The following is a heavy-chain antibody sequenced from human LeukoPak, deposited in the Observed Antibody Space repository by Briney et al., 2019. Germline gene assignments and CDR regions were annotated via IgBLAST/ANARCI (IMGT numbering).Heavy chain of an antibody. CDR3: ARDFRCSGGSCYSDAFDI. J-gene: IGHJ3*02. D-gene: IGHD2-15*01. V-gene: IGHV4-4*07. Sequence: PSETLSLTCTVSGGSISSYYWSWIRQPAGKGLEWIGRIYTSGSTNYNPSLKSRVTMSVDTSKNQFSLKLSTVTAADTAVYYCARDFRCSGGSCYSDAFDIWGQGTMATVSS. CDR2: IYTSGST. CDR1: GGSISSYY.